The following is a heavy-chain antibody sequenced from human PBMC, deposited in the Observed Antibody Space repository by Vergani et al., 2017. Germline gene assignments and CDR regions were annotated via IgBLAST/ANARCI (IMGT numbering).Heavy chain of an antibody. Sequence: QGQLAQSGAEVKKPGSSVRVSCKASGGTFSSNSISWVRQAPGQGLGWMGSIIPIFGTTSYAQKFQGRVTILADESTSTAYMELSSLRSEDTAVYYCARSSGYYSYYFDFWGQGTLVTVSS. CDR2: IIPIFGTT. J-gene: IGHJ4*02. CDR3: ARSSGYYSYYFDF. D-gene: IGHD3-22*01. CDR1: GGTFSSNS. V-gene: IGHV1-69*13.